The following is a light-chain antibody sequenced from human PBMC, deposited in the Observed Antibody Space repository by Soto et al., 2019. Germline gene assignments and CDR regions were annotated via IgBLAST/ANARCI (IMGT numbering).Light chain of an antibody. CDR2: GAS. CDR1: QSVSSSY. Sequence: EIVLTPSRGTLCLSPPEGATQSGRASQSVSSSYLAWYQQKPGQAPRLLIYGASSRATGIPDRFSGSGSGTDFTLTISSLEPEDFAVYYCQQRSNWPATFGQGTRLEI. J-gene: IGKJ5*01. V-gene: IGKV3D-20*02. CDR3: QQRSNWPAT.